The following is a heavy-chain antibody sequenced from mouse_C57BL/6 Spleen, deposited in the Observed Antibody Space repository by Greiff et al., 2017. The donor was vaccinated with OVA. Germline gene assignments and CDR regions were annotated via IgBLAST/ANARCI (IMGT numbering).Heavy chain of an antibody. D-gene: IGHD2-12*01. J-gene: IGHJ4*01. V-gene: IGHV1-18*01. CDR2: INPNNGGT. CDR1: GYTFTDYN. Sequence: EVQLQQSGPELVKPGASVKIPCKASGYTFTDYNMDWVKQSHGKSLEWIGDINPNNGGTIYNQKFKGKATLTVDKSSNTAYMELRSLTSEDTAVYYCARQAYDEYAMGYWGKGTSVTVSS. CDR3: ARQAYDEYAMGY.